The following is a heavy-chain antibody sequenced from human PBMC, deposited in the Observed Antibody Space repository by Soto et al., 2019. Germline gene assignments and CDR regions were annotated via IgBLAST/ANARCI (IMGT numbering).Heavy chain of an antibody. CDR3: ATDSATSDFGMDV. CDR1: GASISSGSYY. J-gene: IGHJ6*02. D-gene: IGHD1-26*01. Sequence: PSETLSLTCTVSGASISSGSYYWAWIRQPPGKGLEWIGEVNYSGSTNYNASLKSRVTISVDTSKKQFTLKLTSVTAADTAVYYCATDSATSDFGMDVWGHGTTVTVSS. V-gene: IGHV4-39*06. CDR2: VNYSGST.